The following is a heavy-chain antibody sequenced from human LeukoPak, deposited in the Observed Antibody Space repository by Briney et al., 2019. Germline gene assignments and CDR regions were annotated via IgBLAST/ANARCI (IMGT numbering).Heavy chain of an antibody. CDR1: GFNVSNNY. J-gene: IGHJ4*02. D-gene: IGHD3-22*01. CDR2: IFSSGPT. V-gene: IGHV3-53*01. Sequence: GGSLRLSCAASGFNVSNNYMNWVRQAPGKGLEWVSVIFSSGPTYYADSVKGRFTISRDTSKNALYLQMNSLRAEDTAVYYCARPPYDSSGAYFDYWGQGTLVTVSS. CDR3: ARPPYDSSGAYFDY.